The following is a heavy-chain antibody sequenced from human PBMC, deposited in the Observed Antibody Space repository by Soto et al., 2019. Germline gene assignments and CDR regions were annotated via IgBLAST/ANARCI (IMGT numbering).Heavy chain of an antibody. CDR2: IYYSGST. CDR3: ARDYSSGWIDY. Sequence: PSETLSLTCTVSGGSISSYYWSWIRQPPGKGLEWIGYIYYSGSTNYNPSLKSRVTISVDTSKNQFSLKLSSVTAADTAVYYRARDYSSGWIDYWGQGTLVTVS. D-gene: IGHD6-19*01. V-gene: IGHV4-59*01. CDR1: GGSISSYY. J-gene: IGHJ4*02.